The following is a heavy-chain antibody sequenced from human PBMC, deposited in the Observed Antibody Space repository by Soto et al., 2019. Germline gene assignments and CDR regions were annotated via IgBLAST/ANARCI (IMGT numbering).Heavy chain of an antibody. Sequence: QVQLVQSGAEVKKPGASVKVSCKASGYTFTSYGISWVRQAPGQGLEWMGWISAYNGNTNYAQKLQGRVTMTTDTSTSKAYMELRSLRSDDTAVYYCARAEHYGYIWGSYGLDNWFDPWGQGTLVTVSS. CDR3: ARAEHYGYIWGSYGLDNWFDP. D-gene: IGHD3-16*01. CDR2: ISAYNGNT. V-gene: IGHV1-18*01. J-gene: IGHJ5*02. CDR1: GYTFTSYG.